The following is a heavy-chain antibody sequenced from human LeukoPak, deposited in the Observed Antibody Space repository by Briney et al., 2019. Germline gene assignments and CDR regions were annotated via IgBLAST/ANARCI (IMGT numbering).Heavy chain of an antibody. D-gene: IGHD4-17*01. J-gene: IGHJ4*02. CDR1: GFTVSTNY. Sequence: GGSLRLSCTASGFTVSTNYMGWVRQAPGKGLEWVSVIYSGGSTYYADSVKGRFTISRDNSKNMLYLQMNSLRVEDTAVYYCARDLGATVTYYYFDYWGQGTLVTVSS. CDR3: ARDLGATVTYYYFDY. V-gene: IGHV3-53*01. CDR2: IYSGGST.